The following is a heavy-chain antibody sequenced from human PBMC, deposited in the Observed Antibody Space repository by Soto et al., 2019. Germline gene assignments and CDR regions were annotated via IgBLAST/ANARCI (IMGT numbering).Heavy chain of an antibody. CDR1: GISFSNYW. Sequence: EVQLVEAGGGLVQPGGSLRLSCAGSGISFSNYWIHWVRQAPGKGLVWVSRISRDGSSTTYADSVKGRFTISRDTAKNTLYLQMNSLRAEDTAVYYCARESCGYSSYFDYWGQGTLVTVSS. V-gene: IGHV3-74*01. D-gene: IGHD5-12*01. CDR2: ISRDGSST. CDR3: ARESCGYSSYFDY. J-gene: IGHJ4*02.